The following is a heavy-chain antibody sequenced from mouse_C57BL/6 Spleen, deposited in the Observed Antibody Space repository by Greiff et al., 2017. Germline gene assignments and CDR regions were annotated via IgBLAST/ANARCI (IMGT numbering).Heavy chain of an antibody. J-gene: IGHJ2*01. D-gene: IGHD2-5*01. V-gene: IGHV3-6*01. Sequence: EVQLQESGPGLVKPSQSLSLTCSVTGYSITSGYYWNWLRQFPGNKLEWMGYISYGGSNNYNPSLKNRISITRDTSKNQLFLKLNSVTTEDTATYYCAKEGGSIVTPTGGYYFDDWGQGTTLTVSS. CDR2: ISYGGSN. CDR1: GYSITSGYY. CDR3: AKEGGSIVTPTGGYYFDD.